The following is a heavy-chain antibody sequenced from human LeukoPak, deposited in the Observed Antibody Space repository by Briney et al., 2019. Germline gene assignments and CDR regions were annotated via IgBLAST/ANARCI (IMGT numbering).Heavy chain of an antibody. D-gene: IGHD2-2*01. V-gene: IGHV3-7*03. CDR1: GFTFSTYW. CDR2: IHQDGNEK. J-gene: IGHJ4*02. CDR3: ATLDQHGGFDY. Sequence: GGSLRLSCAASGFTFSTYWMSWVRQAPGKGLEWVANIHQDGNEKYYVDSVKGRFTISRDNAKNSLYLQMNSLRAEDTAVYYCATLDQHGGFDYWGQGTLVTVSS.